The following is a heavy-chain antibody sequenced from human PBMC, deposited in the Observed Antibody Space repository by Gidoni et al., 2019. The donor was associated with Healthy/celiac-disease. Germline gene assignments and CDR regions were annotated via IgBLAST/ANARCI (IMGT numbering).Heavy chain of an antibody. Sequence: QVQLVQSGAEVKQPGSSVKVSCKASGGTFSSYAISWVRQAPGQGLEWMGGIIPIFGTANYAQKFQGRVTITADESTSTAYMELSSLRSEDTAVYYCASVGPSTTVTAYGMDVWGQGTTVTVSS. V-gene: IGHV1-69*01. J-gene: IGHJ6*02. CDR3: ASVGPSTTVTAYGMDV. CDR1: GGTFSSYA. CDR2: IIPIFGTA. D-gene: IGHD4-17*01.